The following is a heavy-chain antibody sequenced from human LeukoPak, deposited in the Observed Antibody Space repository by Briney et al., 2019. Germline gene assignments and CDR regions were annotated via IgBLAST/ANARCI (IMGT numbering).Heavy chain of an antibody. J-gene: IGHJ3*02. D-gene: IGHD3-22*01. Sequence: GGSLRLSCAASGFTFSSYWMHWVRQAPGKGLVWVSRINSDGSSTSYADSVKGRFTTSRDNAKNTLYLQMNSLRAEDTAVYYCAREGGYYDSSGYYRDAFDIWGQGTMVTVSS. CDR2: INSDGSST. CDR3: AREGGYYDSSGYYRDAFDI. V-gene: IGHV3-74*01. CDR1: GFTFSSYW.